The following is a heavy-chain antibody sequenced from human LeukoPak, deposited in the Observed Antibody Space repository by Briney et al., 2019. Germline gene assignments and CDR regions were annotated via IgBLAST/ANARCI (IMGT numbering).Heavy chain of an antibody. D-gene: IGHD3-9*01. CDR3: ARDQYRDDILTGYYAGSGDY. CDR1: GYTFTSYY. J-gene: IGHJ4*02. V-gene: IGHV1-46*01. CDR2: INPSGGST. Sequence: ASVKVSCKASGYTFTSYYMHWVRQAPGQGLEWMGIINPSGGSTSYAQKFQGRVTMTRDTSTSTVYMELSSLRSEDTAVYYCARDQYRDDILTGYYAGSGDYWGQGTLVTVSS.